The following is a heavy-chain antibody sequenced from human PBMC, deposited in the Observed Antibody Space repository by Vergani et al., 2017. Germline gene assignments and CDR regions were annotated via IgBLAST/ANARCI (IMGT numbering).Heavy chain of an antibody. Sequence: EVQMVESGGGLVKPGGSLRLSCVASGFTFSHYSMSWVRQAPGKGLEWVSAISGSGGSTYYADSVKGRFTISRDNSKNTLYLQMNSLRAEDTAVYYCAKYRYNWNDGGDFDYWGQGTLVTVSS. CDR3: AKYRYNWNDGGDFDY. CDR2: ISGSGGST. V-gene: IGHV3-23*04. D-gene: IGHD1-1*01. CDR1: GFTFSHYS. J-gene: IGHJ4*02.